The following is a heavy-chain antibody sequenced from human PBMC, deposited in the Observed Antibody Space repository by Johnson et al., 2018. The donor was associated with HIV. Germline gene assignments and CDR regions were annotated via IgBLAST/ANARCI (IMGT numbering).Heavy chain of an antibody. V-gene: IGHV3-NL1*01. CDR3: TRVVVITQEK. CDR2: IYSGGST. D-gene: IGHD3-22*01. CDR1: GFTFSSYG. Sequence: QVQLVESGGGVVQPGRSLRLSCAASGFTFSSYGMHWVRQAPGKGLEWVAVIYSGGSTYYADSVKGRFTISRDNSKNTLYLQMNSLRAEDTALYYCTRVVVITQEKWGQGTMVTVSS. J-gene: IGHJ3*01.